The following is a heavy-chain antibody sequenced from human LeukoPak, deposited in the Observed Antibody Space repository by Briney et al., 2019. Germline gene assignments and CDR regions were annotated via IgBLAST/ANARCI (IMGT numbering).Heavy chain of an antibody. CDR3: AKHWSYCSTTSCFFNYYYYYMDV. CDR1: GFPFSAYA. D-gene: IGHD2-2*01. J-gene: IGHJ6*03. Sequence: PGGSLRLSCAPSGFPFSAYAMSWVPKSPRKGLEWVSGVSGADGTPYYADSVKGRFTISRDNSKSTLYLQMNNLRAEDTAVYYCAKHWSYCSTTSCFFNYYYYYMDVWGKGTTVTVSS. V-gene: IGHV3-23*01. CDR2: VSGADGTP.